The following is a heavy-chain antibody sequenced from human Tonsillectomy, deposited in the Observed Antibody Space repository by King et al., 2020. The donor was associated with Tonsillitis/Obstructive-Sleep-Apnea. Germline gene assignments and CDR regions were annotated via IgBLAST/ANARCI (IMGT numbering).Heavy chain of an antibody. J-gene: IGHJ6*03. CDR1: GFTFSDYY. CDR3: ARGIHSSYYYMDV. Sequence: VQLVESGGGLVRPGGSLRLSCAASGFTFSDYYMSWIRQAPGKGLEWISYISSGGSSKFYADSVEGRFTISRDNARKSLYLQMIRLGAEDTAVYYCARGIHSSYYYMDVWGKGTTVTVSS. D-gene: IGHD2-21*01. CDR2: ISSGGSSK. V-gene: IGHV3-11*01.